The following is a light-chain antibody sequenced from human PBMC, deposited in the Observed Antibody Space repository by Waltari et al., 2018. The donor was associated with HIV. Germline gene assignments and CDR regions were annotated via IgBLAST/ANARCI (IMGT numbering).Light chain of an antibody. CDR3: CSYADTYFVL. Sequence: QSALTQPRSVSGSPGQSVTISCTGNSSDVGAYNYVSWYQHHPNKGPKLLIYDVNKRPSGVPDRFSGSKSGNTASLTISGLQAEDEADYYCCSYADTYFVLFGGRTKLTVL. J-gene: IGLJ2*01. V-gene: IGLV2-11*01. CDR1: SSDVGAYNY. CDR2: DVN.